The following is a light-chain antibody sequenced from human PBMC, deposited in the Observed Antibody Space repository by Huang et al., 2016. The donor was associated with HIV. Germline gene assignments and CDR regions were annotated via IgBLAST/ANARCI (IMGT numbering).Light chain of an antibody. CDR3: QQYNNWPRT. J-gene: IGKJ1*01. CDR2: GAS. V-gene: IGKV3-15*01. CDR1: QSVSSN. Sequence: EIVMTQSPATLSVSPGERATLSGRASQSVSSNLVWYQQKPGQAPRLLIYGASTRATGIPARFSGSGSGTEFTLTISSLQSEDFAVYYCQQYNNWPRTFGQGTKVEIK.